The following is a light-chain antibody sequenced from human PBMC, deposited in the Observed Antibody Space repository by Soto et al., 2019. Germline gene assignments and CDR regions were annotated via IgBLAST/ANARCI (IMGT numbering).Light chain of an antibody. Sequence: QSALTQPASVSGSPGQSITISCTGTSRDVGANNYVSWYQQHPGKAPELIIFDVTNRPSGVSNRFSGSKSGNTASLTISGLQAEDETDYYCSSYTSSSIYVFGTGTKVTVL. V-gene: IGLV2-14*01. CDR3: SSYTSSSIYV. J-gene: IGLJ1*01. CDR1: SRDVGANNY. CDR2: DVT.